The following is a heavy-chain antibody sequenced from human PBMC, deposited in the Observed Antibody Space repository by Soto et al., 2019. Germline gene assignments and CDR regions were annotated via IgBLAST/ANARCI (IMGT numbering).Heavy chain of an antibody. Sequence: GGSLRLSCAASGFTFSSYSMNWVRQAPGKGLEWVSSICCSSSYIYYADSVKGRFTISRDNAKNSLYLQMNSLRAEDTAVYYCARDVAYCSGGSCYGRDGHYYYGMDVWGQGTTVTVS. V-gene: IGHV3-21*01. CDR1: GFTFSSYS. CDR2: ICCSSSYI. CDR3: ARDVAYCSGGSCYGRDGHYYYGMDV. J-gene: IGHJ6*02. D-gene: IGHD2-15*01.